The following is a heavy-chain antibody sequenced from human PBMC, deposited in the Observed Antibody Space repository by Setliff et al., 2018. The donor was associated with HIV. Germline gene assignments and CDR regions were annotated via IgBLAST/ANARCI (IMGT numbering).Heavy chain of an antibody. D-gene: IGHD1-26*01. Sequence: GASVKVSCKASGYDFSSYGITWVRQAPGQGLEWMGWISGYSGNTNYAQKVQVRVTMTTDTSTSTAYMELRSLRFDDTAVYYCARGVVGALGWGQGTLVTVSS. J-gene: IGHJ4*02. V-gene: IGHV1-18*01. CDR3: ARGVVGALG. CDR2: ISGYSGNT. CDR1: GYDFSSYG.